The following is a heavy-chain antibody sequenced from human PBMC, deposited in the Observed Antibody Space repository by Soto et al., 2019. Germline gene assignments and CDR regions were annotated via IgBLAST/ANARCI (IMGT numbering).Heavy chain of an antibody. J-gene: IGHJ4*02. CDR1: GFTVSSNY. CDR3: ARAYCGGDCYSGLDYFDY. CDR2: IYSGGST. D-gene: IGHD2-21*02. V-gene: IGHV3-53*01. Sequence: GGSLRLSCAASGFTVSSNYMSWVRQAPGKGLEWVSVIYSGGSTYYPDSVKGRFTISRDNSKNTLYLQMNSLRAEDTAVYYCARAYCGGDCYSGLDYFDYWGQGTLVTVSS.